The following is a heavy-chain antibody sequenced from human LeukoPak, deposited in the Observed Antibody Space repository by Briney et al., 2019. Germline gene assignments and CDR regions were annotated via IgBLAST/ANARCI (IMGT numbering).Heavy chain of an antibody. J-gene: IGHJ6*02. CDR2: INHSGST. Sequence: TSETLSLTCAVYGGSFGGYYWSWIRQPPGKGLEWIGEINHSGSTNYNPSLKSRVTISVDTSKNQFSLKLSSVTAADTAVYYCARGRRYSYGSGYYYGMDVWGQGTTVTVSS. CDR3: ARGRRYSYGSGYYYGMDV. CDR1: GGSFGGYY. D-gene: IGHD5-18*01. V-gene: IGHV4-34*01.